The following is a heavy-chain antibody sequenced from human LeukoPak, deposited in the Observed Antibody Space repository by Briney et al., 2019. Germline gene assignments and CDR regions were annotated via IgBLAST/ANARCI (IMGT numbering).Heavy chain of an antibody. CDR3: AKDIGSSSWSSGAFDI. V-gene: IGHV3-9*03. CDR1: GFTFDDYA. J-gene: IGHJ3*02. Sequence: GGSLRLSCAASGFTFDDYAMHWVRQAPGKGLEWVSGISWNSGSIGYADSVKGRFTISRDNAKNSLYLQMNSLRAEDMALYYCAKDIGSSSWSSGAFDIWGQGQWSPSLQ. D-gene: IGHD6-13*01. CDR2: ISWNSGSI.